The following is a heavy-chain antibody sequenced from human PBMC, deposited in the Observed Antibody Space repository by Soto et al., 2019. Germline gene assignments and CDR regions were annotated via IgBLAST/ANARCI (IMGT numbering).Heavy chain of an antibody. CDR1: GFTFDDYA. CDR2: ISWNSGSI. Sequence: LRLSCAASGFTFDDYAMHWVRQAPGKGLEWVSGISWNSGSIGYADSVKGRFTISRDNAKNSLYLQMNSLRAEDTALYYCAKGTGYSSSWYRIYYYYYGMDVWGQGTTVTVSS. D-gene: IGHD6-13*01. CDR3: AKGTGYSSSWYRIYYYYYGMDV. J-gene: IGHJ6*02. V-gene: IGHV3-9*01.